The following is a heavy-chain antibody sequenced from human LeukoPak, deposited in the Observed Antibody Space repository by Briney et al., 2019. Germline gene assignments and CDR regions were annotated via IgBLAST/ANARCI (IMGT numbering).Heavy chain of an antibody. CDR1: GYTFTSYG. CDR3: ARDRGDIVVVPAAMRDYYYGMDV. Sequence: SVKVSCKASGYTFTSYGISWVRQAPGQGLEWMGWISAYNGNTNYAQKLQGRVTMTTDTSTSIAYMELRSLRSDDTAVYYCARDRGDIVVVPAAMRDYYYGMDVWGQGTTVTVSS. D-gene: IGHD2-2*01. J-gene: IGHJ6*02. V-gene: IGHV1-18*01. CDR2: ISAYNGNT.